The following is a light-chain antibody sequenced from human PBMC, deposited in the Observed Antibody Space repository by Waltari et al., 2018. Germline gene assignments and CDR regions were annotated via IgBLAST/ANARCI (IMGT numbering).Light chain of an antibody. J-gene: IGLJ1*01. CDR3: SSYTTSSAPGV. Sequence: QSALTQPASVSCSPGQSITISCSGTDSDVGAYDFVSWYQQHPGKAPHLIIYEVSYRPSGISNRLSASKSGNTASLTISGLQAEDEADYYCSSYTTSSAPGVFGTGTRVTVL. CDR1: DSDVGAYDF. CDR2: EVS. V-gene: IGLV2-14*01.